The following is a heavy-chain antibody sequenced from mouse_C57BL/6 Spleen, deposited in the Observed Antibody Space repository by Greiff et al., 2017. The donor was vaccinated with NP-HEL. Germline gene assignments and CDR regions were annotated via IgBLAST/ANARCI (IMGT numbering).Heavy chain of an antibody. CDR2: IDPETGGT. Sequence: QVQLQQSGAELVRPGASVTLSCKASGYTFTDYEMHWVKQTPVHGLEWIGAIDPETGGTAYNQKFKCKAILTADKSSSTAYMELRSLTSEDSAVYYCTGGRGYAMDYWGQGTSVTVSS. V-gene: IGHV1-15*01. CDR3: TGGRGYAMDY. CDR1: GYTFTDYE. J-gene: IGHJ4*01.